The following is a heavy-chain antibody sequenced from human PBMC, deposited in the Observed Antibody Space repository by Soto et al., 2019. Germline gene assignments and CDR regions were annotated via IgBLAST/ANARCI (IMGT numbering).Heavy chain of an antibody. CDR2: IYHTGST. CDR1: GGSISTVGHY. Sequence: SETLSLTCSVAGGSISTVGHYWTWIRQPPGKGLEWIGSIYHTGSTYYSKSLRSRLTMSVDTSKSQFSLRLSSVTAADTAVYYCARATGTLRSRNCDYWGQGSLVTVSS. D-gene: IGHD1-1*01. CDR3: ARATGTLRSRNCDY. J-gene: IGHJ4*02. V-gene: IGHV4-31*03.